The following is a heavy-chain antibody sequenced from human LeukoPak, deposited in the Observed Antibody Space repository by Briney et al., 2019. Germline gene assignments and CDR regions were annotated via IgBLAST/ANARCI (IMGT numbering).Heavy chain of an antibody. V-gene: IGHV4-34*01. CDR2: INHSGST. D-gene: IGHD3-10*01. J-gene: IGHJ4*02. Sequence: SETLSLTCAVYGGSFSGYYWSWIRQSPGKGLEWIGEINHSGSTNYNPSLKSRVTISIDTSKNQFSLKVKAVTAADATVYYCARRQYYGSGSSHFDYWGQGTLVTVSS. CDR3: ARRQYYGSGSSHFDY. CDR1: GGSFSGYY.